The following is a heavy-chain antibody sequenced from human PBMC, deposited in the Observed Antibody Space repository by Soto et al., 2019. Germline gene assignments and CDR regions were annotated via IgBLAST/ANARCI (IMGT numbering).Heavy chain of an antibody. CDR1: GGSISSGGYY. V-gene: IGHV4-31*03. D-gene: IGHD5-18*01. CDR3: ARTPWDGYTGYYFDY. J-gene: IGHJ4*02. Sequence: SETLSLTCTVSGGSISSGGYYWSWIRQHPGKGLEWIGYIYHSGTTYYNPSLKSRVTISVDTSKNQFSLKLSSVTAADTAVYSCARTPWDGYTGYYFDYWGQGTLVTVSS. CDR2: IYHSGTT.